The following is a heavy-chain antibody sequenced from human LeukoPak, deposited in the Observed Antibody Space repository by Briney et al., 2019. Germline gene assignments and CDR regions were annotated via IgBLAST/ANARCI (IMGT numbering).Heavy chain of an antibody. Sequence: PGGSLRLSCAASGFTFSSYGMHWVRRAPGKGLEWVAVISYDGSNKYYADSVKGRFTISRDNSKNTLYLQMNSLRAEDTAVYYCAKGDLEGRYFDWLLNGDDAFDIWGQGTMVTVSS. CDR2: ISYDGSNK. D-gene: IGHD3-9*01. J-gene: IGHJ3*02. CDR1: GFTFSSYG. CDR3: AKGDLEGRYFDWLLNGDDAFDI. V-gene: IGHV3-30*18.